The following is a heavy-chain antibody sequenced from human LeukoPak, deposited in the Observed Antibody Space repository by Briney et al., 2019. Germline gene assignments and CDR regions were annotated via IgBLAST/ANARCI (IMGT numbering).Heavy chain of an antibody. Sequence: GASLRLSCAVSGFTFSTYAMSWARQAPGKGLEWVSTISTSAGSTYYADSVKGRFTISRDTSKNTLYLQMNSLRAEDTAIYYCAKGPRAASGTSYWGQGTLVTVSS. D-gene: IGHD6-13*01. CDR3: AKGPRAASGTSY. CDR2: ISTSAGST. J-gene: IGHJ4*02. V-gene: IGHV3-23*01. CDR1: GFTFSTYA.